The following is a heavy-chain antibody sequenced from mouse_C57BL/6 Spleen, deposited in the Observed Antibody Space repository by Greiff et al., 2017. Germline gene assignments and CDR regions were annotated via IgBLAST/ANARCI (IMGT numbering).Heavy chain of an antibody. Sequence: EVQLQQSGPELVKPGASVKISCKASGYTFTDYYMNWVKQSHGKSLEWIGDINPNNGGTSYNQKFKGKATLTVDKSSSTAYMELRSLTSEDSAVYYCARNGWRDYWGQGTTLTVSS. J-gene: IGHJ2*01. CDR3: ARNGWRDY. D-gene: IGHD1-1*02. CDR2: INPNNGGT. CDR1: GYTFTDYY. V-gene: IGHV1-26*01.